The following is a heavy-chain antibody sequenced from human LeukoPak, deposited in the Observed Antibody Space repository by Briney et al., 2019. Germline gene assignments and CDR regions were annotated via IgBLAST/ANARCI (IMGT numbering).Heavy chain of an antibody. CDR1: GGSISSYY. CDR3: AREGVSGWYVRTVFYYGMDV. V-gene: IGHV4-4*07. Sequence: SETLSLTCTVSGGSISSYYWSWIRQPAGKGLEWIGRIYTSGSANYNPSLKSRVTMSVDTSKNQFSLKLSSVTAADTAVYYCAREGVSGWYVRTVFYYGMDVWGRGTTVTVSS. CDR2: IYTSGSA. D-gene: IGHD6-19*01. J-gene: IGHJ6*02.